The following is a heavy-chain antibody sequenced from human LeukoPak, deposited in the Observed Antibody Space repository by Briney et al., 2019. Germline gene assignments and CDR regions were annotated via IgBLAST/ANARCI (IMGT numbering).Heavy chain of an antibody. CDR1: GGSISSYY. CDR3: ARAGGWSYGRSIDY. J-gene: IGHJ4*02. Sequence: SETLSLTCTVSGGSISSYYWSWIRQPPGKGLEWIGYIYYSGSTNYNPSLKSRVTISVDTSKNQFSLKLSSVTAADTAVYYCARAGGWSYGRSIDYWGQGTLVTVSS. D-gene: IGHD5-18*01. V-gene: IGHV4-59*01. CDR2: IYYSGST.